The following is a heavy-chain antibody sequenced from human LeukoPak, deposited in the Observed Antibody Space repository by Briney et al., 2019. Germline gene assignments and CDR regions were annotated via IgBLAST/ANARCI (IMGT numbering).Heavy chain of an antibody. Sequence: PGRSLRLSCAASGFTFSSYGMHWVRQAPGKGLEWVAVIWYDGSNKYYADSVKGRFTISRDNSKNTLYLQMNSLRAEDTAVYYCARDLGITMVREPNWFDPWGQGILVTVSS. V-gene: IGHV3-33*01. CDR2: IWYDGSNK. CDR1: GFTFSSYG. D-gene: IGHD3-10*01. J-gene: IGHJ5*02. CDR3: ARDLGITMVREPNWFDP.